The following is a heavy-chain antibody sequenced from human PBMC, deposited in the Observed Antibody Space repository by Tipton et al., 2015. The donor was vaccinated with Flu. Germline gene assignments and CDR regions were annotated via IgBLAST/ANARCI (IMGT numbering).Heavy chain of an antibody. CDR2: INHSGST. J-gene: IGHJ6*02. V-gene: IGHV4-34*01. D-gene: IGHD3-10*01. CDR1: GGSFSGYY. Sequence: GLVKPSETLSLTCAVYGGSFSGYYWSWIRQPPGKGLEWIGEINHSGSTNYNPSLKSRVTISVDTSKNQFSLKLSSVTAADTAVYYCARGRRYYYGSGSYPGGYYYYYGMDVWGQGTTVTVSS. CDR3: ARGRRYYYGSGSYPGGYYYYYGMDV.